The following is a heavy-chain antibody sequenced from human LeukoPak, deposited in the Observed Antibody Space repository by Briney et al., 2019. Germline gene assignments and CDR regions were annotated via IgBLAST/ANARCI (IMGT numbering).Heavy chain of an antibody. CDR1: GSTFSSYG. CDR3: AKGDQRGYSGYGSFDY. V-gene: IGHV3-30*02. Sequence: PGGSLRLSCAASGSTFSSYGMHWVRQAPGKGLEWVAFIRYDGSNKYYADSVKGRFTISRDNSKNTLYLQMNSLRAEDTAVYYCAKGDQRGYSGYGSFDYWGQGTLVTVSS. D-gene: IGHD5-12*01. CDR2: IRYDGSNK. J-gene: IGHJ4*02.